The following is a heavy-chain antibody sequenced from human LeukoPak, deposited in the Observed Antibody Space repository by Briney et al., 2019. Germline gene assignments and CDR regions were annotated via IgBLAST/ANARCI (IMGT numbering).Heavy chain of an antibody. V-gene: IGHV3-48*01. J-gene: IGHJ4*02. CDR1: GFTFSSYS. CDR3: TRVEYGDYPGDY. Sequence: PGGSLRLSCAASGFTFSSYSMNWVRQAPGKGLEWISYITSSSGAIYYADSVKGRFTISRDNAKSSLYLQMNGLRAEDTAVYYCTRVEYGDYPGDYWGQGTLVTVSS. D-gene: IGHD4-17*01. CDR2: ITSSSGAI.